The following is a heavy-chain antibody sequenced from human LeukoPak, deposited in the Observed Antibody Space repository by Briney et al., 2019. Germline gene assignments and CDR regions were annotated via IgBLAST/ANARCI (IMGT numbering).Heavy chain of an antibody. CDR3: ARDVGGSYVP. D-gene: IGHD1-26*01. J-gene: IGHJ5*02. CDR1: GFTFSSYA. CDR2: ISYDGNYK. V-gene: IGHV3-30*14. Sequence: PGGSLRLSCAASGFTFSSYAMHWVRQAPGKGLEWVAVISYDGNYKYYADSVKGRFTISRDNSKNTLYLQMGSLRAEDMAVYYCARDVGGSYVPWGQGTLVTVSS.